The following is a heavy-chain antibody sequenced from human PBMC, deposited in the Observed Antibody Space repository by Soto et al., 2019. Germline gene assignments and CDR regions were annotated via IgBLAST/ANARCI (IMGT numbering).Heavy chain of an antibody. J-gene: IGHJ4*02. D-gene: IGHD2-2*01. CDR1: GGSISNHY. CDR2: IYYNGNT. Sequence: QVQLQESGPGLVKPSETLSLTCTVSGGSISNHYWSWIRQPPGKGLEWMGYIYYNGNTNYNPSLKSRVTMSVATSRNQISLKLTTVTAAEMAVYYCTRAIWYSDSWGQGTLITVSS. CDR3: TRAIWYSDS. V-gene: IGHV4-59*11.